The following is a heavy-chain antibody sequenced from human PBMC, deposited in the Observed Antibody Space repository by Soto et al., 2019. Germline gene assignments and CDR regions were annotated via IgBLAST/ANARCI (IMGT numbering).Heavy chain of an antibody. Sequence: QVQLQESGPGLVKPSQTLSLTCTVSGGSISSGGYYWSWIRQHPGKGLEWIGYIYYSGSTYYNPSLKSRVTTSVDTSKTQFSLKPSSVTAADTAVYYCARSGYSYGPNPLLYWGQGTLVTVSS. CDR1: GGSISSGGYY. J-gene: IGHJ4*02. V-gene: IGHV4-31*03. D-gene: IGHD5-18*01. CDR3: ARSGYSYGPNPLLY. CDR2: IYYSGST.